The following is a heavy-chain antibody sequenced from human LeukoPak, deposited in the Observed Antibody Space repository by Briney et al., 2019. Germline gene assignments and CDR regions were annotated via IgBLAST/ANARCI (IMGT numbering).Heavy chain of an antibody. CDR3: ARLGGASDRYFGL. CDR1: GVSITTSSYY. V-gene: IGHV4-39*01. CDR2: MYYSGTT. J-gene: IGHJ2*01. Sequence: SETLSLTCTVSGVSITTSSYYWGWLRQPPGKGLEWIGSMYYSGTTYYNPSLKSRVTISVDTSKNQFSLKLSSVTAAATAVYSCARLGGASDRYFGLWGRGTLVTVSS. D-gene: IGHD2-21*01.